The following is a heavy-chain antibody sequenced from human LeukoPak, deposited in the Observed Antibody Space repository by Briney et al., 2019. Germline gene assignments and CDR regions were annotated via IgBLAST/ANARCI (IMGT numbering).Heavy chain of an antibody. J-gene: IGHJ4*02. V-gene: IGHV3-30*02. CDR3: AKDRGSVGLAYYYDSSGYYYGSPLDY. CDR2: IRYDGSNK. Sequence: QSGGSLRLSCAASGFTFSSYGMHWVRQAPGKGLEWVAFIRYDGSNKYYADSVKGRFTISRDNSKNTLYLQMNSLRAEDTAVYYCAKDRGSVGLAYYYDSSGYYYGSPLDYWGQGTLVTVSS. D-gene: IGHD3-22*01. CDR1: GFTFSSYG.